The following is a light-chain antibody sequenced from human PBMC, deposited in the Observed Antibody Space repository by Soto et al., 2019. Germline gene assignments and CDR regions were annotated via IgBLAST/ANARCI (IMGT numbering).Light chain of an antibody. Sequence: ETVITHSPVTLSVSLGERATLSFRASQSVSIHLAWYQQKPGQAPRLLIYDTSTRATDIPARFSGSGSGTEFTLTIRSLQSEDFAVYYCQQYSNWPPINCGQGTRRAIK. CDR2: DTS. CDR3: QQYSNWPPIN. V-gene: IGKV3-15*01. J-gene: IGKJ5*01. CDR1: QSVSIH.